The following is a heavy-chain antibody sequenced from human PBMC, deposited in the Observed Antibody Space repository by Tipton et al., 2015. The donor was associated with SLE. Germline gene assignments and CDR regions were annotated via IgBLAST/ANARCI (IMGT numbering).Heavy chain of an antibody. CDR1: GGSISSYY. CDR2: IYYSGST. J-gene: IGHJ3*02. V-gene: IGHV4-59*08. CDR3: ARLGGPVLPDAFDI. Sequence: TLSLTCTVSGGSISSYYWSWIRQPPGKGLEWIGYIYYSGSTNYNPSLKSRVTISVDTSKNQFSLKLSSVTAADTAVYYCARLGGPVLPDAFDIWGQGTMVTVSS. D-gene: IGHD3-10*01.